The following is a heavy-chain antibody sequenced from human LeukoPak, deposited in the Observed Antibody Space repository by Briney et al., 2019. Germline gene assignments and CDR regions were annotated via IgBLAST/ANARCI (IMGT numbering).Heavy chain of an antibody. D-gene: IGHD1-26*01. CDR1: GFIFSNYH. V-gene: IGHV3-23*01. CDR2: ISGSGGTT. Sequence: GGSLRLSCAASGFIFSNYHMSWVRQAPGKGLEWVSGISGSGGTTYYADSVKGRFTISRDNSKNTLELQMNSLTAEDTALYYCTKDIRLGVTQPYYFDYWGQGTVVTVSS. J-gene: IGHJ4*02. CDR3: TKDIRLGVTQPYYFDY.